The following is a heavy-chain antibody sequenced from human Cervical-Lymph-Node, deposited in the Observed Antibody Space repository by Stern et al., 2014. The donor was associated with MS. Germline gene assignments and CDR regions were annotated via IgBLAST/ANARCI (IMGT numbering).Heavy chain of an antibody. CDR2: IIPIIGLA. V-gene: IGHV1-69*09. CDR3: ARGIVTNRPASTLHNLFDP. D-gene: IGHD4-17*01. CDR1: RGKLSSSFA. J-gene: IGHJ5*02. Sequence: VQLVESGAEVKKPGSSVNVSCKPSRGKLSSSFAVSWVRQAPGQGLEWMGRIIPIIGLANYAQKFQSRLTITADKSTSTVYMELSSLTSEDTALYYCARGIVTNRPASTLHNLFDPWGQGTLVTVSS.